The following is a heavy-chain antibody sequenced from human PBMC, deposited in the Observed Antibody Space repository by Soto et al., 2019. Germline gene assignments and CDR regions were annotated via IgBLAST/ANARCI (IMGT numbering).Heavy chain of an antibody. CDR2: INYSGSP. CDR1: GCSINSDGYY. CDR3: ARRFLDWPNHFYFDS. J-gene: IGHJ4*02. Sequence: SQTLSLTCTVSGCSINSDGYYWSWIRQHPGKGLEWIGYINYSGSPNYNPSLKSRVIISRDTSKNQLSLNLSSVTAADTALYYCARRFLDWPNHFYFDSWGQGTLVTVS. V-gene: IGHV4-31*03. D-gene: IGHD3-3*01.